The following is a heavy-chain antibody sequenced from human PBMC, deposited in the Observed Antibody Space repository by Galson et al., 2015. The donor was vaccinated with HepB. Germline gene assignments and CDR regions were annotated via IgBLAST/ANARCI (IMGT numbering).Heavy chain of an antibody. CDR2: IIPIFGTA. J-gene: IGHJ4*02. D-gene: IGHD3-3*01. Sequence: SVKVSCKASGGTFSSYAISWVRQAPGQGLEWMGGIIPIFGTANYAQKFQGRVTITADESTSTAYMELSSLRSEDTAVYYCARSYDFRSRFLFDYWGQGTLVTVSS. CDR3: ARSYDFRSRFLFDY. CDR1: GGTFSSYA. V-gene: IGHV1-69*13.